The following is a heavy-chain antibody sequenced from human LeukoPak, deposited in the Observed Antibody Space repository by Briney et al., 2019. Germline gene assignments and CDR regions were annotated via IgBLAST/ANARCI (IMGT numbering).Heavy chain of an antibody. V-gene: IGHV3-23*01. CDR3: AKDGPLMAAKAGAFDI. CDR1: GFTFSSYG. J-gene: IGHJ3*02. D-gene: IGHD2-15*01. Sequence: PGGSLRLSCAASGFTFSSYGMSWVRQAPGKGLEWVSAISGSGGSTYYADSVKGRFTISRDNSKNTLYLQMNSLRAEDTAVYYCAKDGPLMAAKAGAFDIWGQGTMVTVSS. CDR2: ISGSGGST.